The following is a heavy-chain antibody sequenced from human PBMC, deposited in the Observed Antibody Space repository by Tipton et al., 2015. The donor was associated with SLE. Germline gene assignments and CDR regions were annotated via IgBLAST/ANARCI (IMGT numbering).Heavy chain of an antibody. D-gene: IGHD3-10*01. V-gene: IGHV4-59*01. CDR3: ARDRNYYGSGFDI. J-gene: IGHJ3*02. CDR2: IYYSGST. Sequence: QVQLVQSGGGVVQPGRSLRLSCAASGFTFSDYYWSWIRQPSGKGLEWIGYIYYSGSTNYNPSLKSRVTILVDTSKNQFSLKLNSVTAADTAVYYCARDRNYYGSGFDIWGQGTMVTVSS. CDR1: GFTFSDYY.